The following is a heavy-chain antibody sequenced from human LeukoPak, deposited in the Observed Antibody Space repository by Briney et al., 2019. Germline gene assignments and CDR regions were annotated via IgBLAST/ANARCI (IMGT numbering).Heavy chain of an antibody. CDR2: ISAYNGNT. CDR3: ARDRLGGDLTGESLY. J-gene: IGHJ4*02. D-gene: IGHD4-17*01. V-gene: IGHV1-18*01. Sequence: GAAVKVSCKASGYPFDNFGLTWVRQAPGQGLEWMGWISAYNGNTHYAQKFRDRLTMTTDTSTRTAYLELRSLKSDDTAVYYCARDRLGGDLTGESLYWGQGTLVTVPS. CDR1: GYPFDNFG.